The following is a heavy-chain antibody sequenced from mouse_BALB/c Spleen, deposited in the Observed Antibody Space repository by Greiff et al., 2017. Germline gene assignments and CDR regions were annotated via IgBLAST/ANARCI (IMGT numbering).Heavy chain of an antibody. V-gene: IGHV3-8*02. J-gene: IGHJ2*01. D-gene: IGHD1-1*01. CDR2: ISYSGST. Sequence: VQLKESGPSLVKPSQTLSLTCSVTGDSITSGYWNWIRKFPGNKLEYMGYISYSGSTYYNPSLKSRISITRDTSKNQYYLQLNSVTTEDTATYYCAIYYYGSSYYFDYWGQGTTLTVSS. CDR1: GDSITSGY. CDR3: AIYYYGSSYYFDY.